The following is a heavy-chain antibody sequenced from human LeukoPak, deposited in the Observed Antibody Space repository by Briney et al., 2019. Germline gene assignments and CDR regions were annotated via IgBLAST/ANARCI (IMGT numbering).Heavy chain of an antibody. CDR1: GGPISRSRYY. D-gene: IGHD3-22*01. V-gene: IGHV4-39*01. CDR2: IYYSGST. J-gene: IGHJ5*02. Sequence: SETLSLTCPVPGGPISRSRYYRGWNRQPPGKGLELVGSIYYSGSTYYNPSLKSRVTISVDTSKNQFSLKLSSVTAADTAVYYCARHYYDSGPFDPWGQGTLVTVSS. CDR3: ARHYYDSGPFDP.